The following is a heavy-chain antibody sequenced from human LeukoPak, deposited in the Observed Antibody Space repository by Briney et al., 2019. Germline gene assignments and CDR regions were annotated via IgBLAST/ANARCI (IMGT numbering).Heavy chain of an antibody. CDR1: GYSFTRYW. CDR2: IYPGDSDT. V-gene: IGHV5-51*01. Sequence: PGESLKISCKGSGYSFTRYWIGWVRQMPGKGLELMGIIYPGDSDTRYSPSFQGQVTISADKSITTAYLQWNSLQASDTAMYYCARHRGAVAATPLTDYYYGMDVWGQGTTVTVSS. CDR3: ARHRGAVAATPLTDYYYGMDV. D-gene: IGHD6-19*01. J-gene: IGHJ6*02.